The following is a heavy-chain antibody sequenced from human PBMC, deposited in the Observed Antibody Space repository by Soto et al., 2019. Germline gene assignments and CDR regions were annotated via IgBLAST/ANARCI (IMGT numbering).Heavy chain of an antibody. CDR1: GGSVGSGGYY. V-gene: IGHV4-61*08. CDR3: ARAINFDFWSDSQSGYYFDY. Sequence: KPSETLSLTCTVSGGSVGSGGYYWSWIRQPPGKGLEWIAYMSYSGTTNYNPSLESRVIISVDTSKNQFSLKLSSVTAADTAVYYCARAINFDFWSDSQSGYYFDYWGQGTLVTVSS. D-gene: IGHD3-3*01. J-gene: IGHJ4*02. CDR2: MSYSGTT.